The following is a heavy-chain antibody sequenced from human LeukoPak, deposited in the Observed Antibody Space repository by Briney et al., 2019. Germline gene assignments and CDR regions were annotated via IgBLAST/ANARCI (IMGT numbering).Heavy chain of an antibody. D-gene: IGHD6-19*01. V-gene: IGHV4-59*01. CDR2: IYYSGST. CDR3: ARVGGWDYFDY. J-gene: IGHJ4*02. CDR1: GGSISSYY. Sequence: SETLSLTCTVSGGSISSYYWSWIRQPPGKGLEWIGYIYYSGSTNYHPCLKSRVTISVDTSKNQFSLKLSSVTAADTAVYYCARVGGWDYFDYWGQETLVTVSS.